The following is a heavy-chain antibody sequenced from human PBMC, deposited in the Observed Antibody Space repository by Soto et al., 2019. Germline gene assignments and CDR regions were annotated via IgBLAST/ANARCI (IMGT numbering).Heavy chain of an antibody. D-gene: IGHD6-19*01. V-gene: IGHV4-39*01. J-gene: IGHJ4*02. CDR1: GGSISSSSYY. CDR3: ARTLAVAGRGGRYYFDY. Sequence: QLQLQESGPGLVKPSETLSLTCTVSGGSISSSSYYWGWIRQPPGKGLEWIGSIYYSGSTYYNPSLKSRVTISVDTSKNQFSLKLSSVAAADTAVYYCARTLAVAGRGGRYYFDYWGQGTLVTVSS. CDR2: IYYSGST.